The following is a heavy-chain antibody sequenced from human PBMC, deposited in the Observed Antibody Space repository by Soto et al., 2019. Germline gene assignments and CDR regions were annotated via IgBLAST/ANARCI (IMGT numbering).Heavy chain of an antibody. V-gene: IGHV1-46*01. CDR1: GYTFTSYY. D-gene: IGHD3-10*01. CDR3: ARGEVKGVLDY. J-gene: IGHJ4*02. Sequence: ASVKVSCKASGYTFTSYYMHWVRQAPGQGLEWMGIINPSAGSTDYAQKFQGRVAMTRDASTSTVYMELSSLRSDDTAVYYCARGEVKGVLDYWGQGTLVTVSS. CDR2: INPSAGST.